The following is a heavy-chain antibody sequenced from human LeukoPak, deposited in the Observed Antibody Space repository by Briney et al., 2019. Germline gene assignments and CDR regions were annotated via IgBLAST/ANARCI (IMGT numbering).Heavy chain of an antibody. Sequence: SETLSLTCTVSGGSISSGGYYWSWIRQHPGKGLEGIGYIYYSGSTYYNPSLKSRVTISVDTSKNQFSLKLSSVTAADTAVYYCASGGTRQLLFRNWFDPWGQGTLVTVSS. CDR1: GGSISSGGYY. CDR2: IYYSGST. J-gene: IGHJ5*02. CDR3: ASGGTRQLLFRNWFDP. D-gene: IGHD2-2*01. V-gene: IGHV4-31*03.